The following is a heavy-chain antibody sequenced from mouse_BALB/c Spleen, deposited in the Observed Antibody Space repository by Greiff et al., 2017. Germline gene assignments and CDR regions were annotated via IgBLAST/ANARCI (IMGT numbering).Heavy chain of an antibody. J-gene: IGHJ2*01. CDR2: ISYSGST. V-gene: IGHV3-2*02. CDR3: ARRGWGFDY. D-gene: IGHD1-1*02. CDR1: GYSITSDYA. Sequence: VQLQQSGPGLVKPSQSLSLTCTVTGYSITSDYAWNWIRQFPGNKLEWMGYISYSGSTSYNPSLKSRISITRDTSKNQFFLQLNSVTTEDTATYYCARRGWGFDYWGQGTTLTVSS.